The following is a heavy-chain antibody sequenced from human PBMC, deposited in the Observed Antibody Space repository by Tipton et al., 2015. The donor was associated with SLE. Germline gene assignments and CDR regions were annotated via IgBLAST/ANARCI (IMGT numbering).Heavy chain of an antibody. V-gene: IGHV3-64*01. CDR1: GFDFSSYS. Sequence: SLRLSCAASGFDFSSYSMHWVRQTPGKGLEYVSAISNNGGNPYYANSVKGRFTISRDDSKNMLYLQMGSLRDEDMGVYYCARRATTNSDAYWSRGTLVTVSS. D-gene: IGHD1-26*01. J-gene: IGHJ4*02. CDR2: ISNNGGNP. CDR3: ARRATTNSDAY.